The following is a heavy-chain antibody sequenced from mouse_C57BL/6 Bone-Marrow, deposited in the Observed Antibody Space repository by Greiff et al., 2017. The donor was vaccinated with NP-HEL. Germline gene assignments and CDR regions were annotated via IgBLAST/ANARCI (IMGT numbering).Heavy chain of an antibody. Sequence: DVQLVESGPGLVKPSQSLSLTCSVTGYSITSGYYWNWIRQFPGNKLEWMGYISYDGSNNYNPSLKNRISITRDTSKNQFFLKLNSVTTEDTATYYCARGTTVVVPYYFDYWGQGTTLTVSS. CDR2: ISYDGSN. CDR1: GYSITSGYY. J-gene: IGHJ2*01. CDR3: ARGTTVVVPYYFDY. D-gene: IGHD1-1*01. V-gene: IGHV3-6*01.